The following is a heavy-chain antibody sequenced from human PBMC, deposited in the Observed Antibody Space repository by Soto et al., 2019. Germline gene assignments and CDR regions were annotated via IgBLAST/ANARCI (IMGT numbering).Heavy chain of an antibody. CDR2: ISSRSSYI. CDR3: AKGSGYSTSWYDQTFDY. J-gene: IGHJ4*02. CDR1: GLPFSTYC. D-gene: IGHD6-13*01. V-gene: IGHV3-21*01. Sequence: PGVSMMLSCAASGLPFSTYCMNWVHKVQGKGLEWVSAISSRSSYIYYADSVKGRITISRDNAKNSLYLQMNSLRVEDTAVYYCAKGSGYSTSWYDQTFDYWGQGTLVTVSS.